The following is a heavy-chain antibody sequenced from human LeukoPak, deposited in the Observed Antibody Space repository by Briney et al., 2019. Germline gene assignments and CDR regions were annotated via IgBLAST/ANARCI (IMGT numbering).Heavy chain of an antibody. CDR3: ARDKMVRGTPLDY. D-gene: IGHD3-10*01. V-gene: IGHV3-48*01. Sequence: GGSLRLSCAASGFTFSSYAMSWVRQAPGKGLEWISHISGSGNFIYYADSVEGRFSISRDNAKNSLYLQMNSLRVEDTAVYYCARDKMVRGTPLDYWGQGTLVTVSS. CDR1: GFTFSSYA. J-gene: IGHJ4*02. CDR2: ISGSGNFI.